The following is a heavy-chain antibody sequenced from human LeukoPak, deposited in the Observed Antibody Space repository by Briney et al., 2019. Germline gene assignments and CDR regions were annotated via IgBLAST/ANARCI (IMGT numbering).Heavy chain of an antibody. V-gene: IGHV1-8*03. CDR1: GYTFTSYD. CDR2: MNPNSGNT. CDR3: ARGLRPRKRYNWNYVVCRFDP. D-gene: IGHD1-7*01. J-gene: IGHJ5*02. Sequence: GASVKVSCKASGYTFTSYDINWVRQATGQGLEWMGWMNPNSGNTGYAQKFQGRVTITRNTSISTAYVELSSLRSEDTAVYYCARGLRPRKRYNWNYVVCRFDPWGQGTLVTVSS.